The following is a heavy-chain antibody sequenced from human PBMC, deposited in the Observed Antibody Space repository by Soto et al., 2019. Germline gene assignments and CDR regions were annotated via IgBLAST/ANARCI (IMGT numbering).Heavy chain of an antibody. D-gene: IGHD4-17*01. CDR2: IWYDGSNK. CDR3: ARDLDYGDCFDY. V-gene: IGHV3-33*01. CDR1: GFTFSSYG. Sequence: GGSLRLSCAASGFTFSSYGMHWVRQAPGKGLEWVAVIWYDGSNKYYADSVKGRFTISRDNSKNTLYLQMNSLRAEDTAVYYCARDLDYGDCFDYWGQGTLVTVSS. J-gene: IGHJ4*02.